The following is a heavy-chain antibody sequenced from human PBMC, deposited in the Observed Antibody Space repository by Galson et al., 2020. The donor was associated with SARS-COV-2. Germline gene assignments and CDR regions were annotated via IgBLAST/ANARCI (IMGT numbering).Heavy chain of an antibody. Sequence: SCAASGITFNNYAISWVRRAPGKGLEWVSAITGSGDSTYYTASVKGRFTISRDNSKDTFYLQMNSLRADDTAVYYGAPGGGGHFEYWGQGTPVTVSS. J-gene: IGHJ4*02. CDR2: ITGSGDST. D-gene: IGHD3-10*01. V-gene: IGHV3-23*01. CDR1: GITFNNYA. CDR3: APGGGGHFEY.